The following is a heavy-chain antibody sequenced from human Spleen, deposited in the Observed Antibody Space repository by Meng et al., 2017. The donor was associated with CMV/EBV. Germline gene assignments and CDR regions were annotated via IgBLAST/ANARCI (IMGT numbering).Heavy chain of an antibody. CDR1: GFTFDDYA. J-gene: IGHJ4*02. V-gene: IGHV3-9*01. D-gene: IGHD3-16*02. CDR3: AKGLDGYVWGTYRLFDH. Sequence: SLKIPCAASGFTFDDYAMHWVRQAPGKGLEWVSGISWNSGSIGYADSVKGRFTISRDNAKNTLYLQMNSLRVEDTALYYCAKGLDGYVWGTYRLFDHWGQGTLVTVSS. CDR2: ISWNSGSI.